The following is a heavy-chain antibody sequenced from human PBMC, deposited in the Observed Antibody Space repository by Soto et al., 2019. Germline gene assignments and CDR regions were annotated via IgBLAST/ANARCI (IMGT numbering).Heavy chain of an antibody. CDR1: GFTFSSYA. V-gene: IGHV3-23*01. CDR2: ISGSDGST. CDR3: ARRSSSWYFDY. Sequence: EVQLLESGGGLVQPGGSLRLSCAASGFTFSSYAMNWVRQAPGKGLEWVSVISGSDGSTYYADSVKCRFTISRDNSKKSLNLQMNSLRAEDTAVYYCARRSSSWYFDYWGQGTLVTVSS. J-gene: IGHJ4*02. D-gene: IGHD6-13*01.